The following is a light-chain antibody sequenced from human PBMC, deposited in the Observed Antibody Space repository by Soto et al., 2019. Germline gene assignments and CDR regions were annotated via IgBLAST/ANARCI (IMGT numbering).Light chain of an antibody. Sequence: EFVLTQSPGTLSLSPGERATLSCRASQTVRNNYLAWYQQKPGQAPRLLIYDASSRATGIPARFSGSGSGTDFTLTISRLEPEDFAVYYCQQYATSPITFGQGTRLEIK. J-gene: IGKJ5*01. CDR2: DAS. V-gene: IGKV3-20*01. CDR1: QTVRNNY. CDR3: QQYATSPIT.